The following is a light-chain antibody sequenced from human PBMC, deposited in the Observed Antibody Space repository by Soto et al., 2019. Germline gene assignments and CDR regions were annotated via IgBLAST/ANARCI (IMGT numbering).Light chain of an antibody. V-gene: IGKV1-5*03. CDR3: LQYETYWT. Sequence: DIQMSQSPSTLSGSVGHIVTITCRASQTISDWLAWHQQKPGKAPKLLIYKASSLESGVPSRFSGSGSGTEFTLTISSLQPDDFATYYCLQYETYWTFGQGTKVDIK. J-gene: IGKJ1*01. CDR2: KAS. CDR1: QTISDW.